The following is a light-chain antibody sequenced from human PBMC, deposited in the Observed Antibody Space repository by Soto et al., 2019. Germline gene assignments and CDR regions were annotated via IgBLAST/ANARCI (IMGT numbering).Light chain of an antibody. CDR1: SSDVGGYNY. J-gene: IGLJ2*01. CDR2: EVS. V-gene: IGLV2-14*01. Sequence: QSALTQPASVSGSPGQSITISCTGTSSDVGGYNYVSWYQQHPGKAPKLMIYEVSNRPSGVSNRFSGSKSGNTASLTISGLQAEDEADYYCSSYISSSTHLVFGGGTKLPVL. CDR3: SSYISSSTHLV.